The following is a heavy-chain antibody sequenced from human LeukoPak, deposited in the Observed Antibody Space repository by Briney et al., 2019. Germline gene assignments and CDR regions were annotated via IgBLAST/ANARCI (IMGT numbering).Heavy chain of an antibody. CDR2: VIPIYGTP. CDR3: ARDHWGIVENGYDYFYYDMDV. V-gene: IGHV1-69*05. J-gene: IGHJ6*02. D-gene: IGHD7-27*01. CDR1: GGSFSTSG. Sequence: SVKVSCKASGGSFSTSGFSWVRQAPGQGLEWMGGVIPIYGTPSCAQKFQGRVTITTDESTSTAYMELSSLRSEDTAVYYCARDHWGIVENGYDYFYYDMDVWGQGTTVTVSS.